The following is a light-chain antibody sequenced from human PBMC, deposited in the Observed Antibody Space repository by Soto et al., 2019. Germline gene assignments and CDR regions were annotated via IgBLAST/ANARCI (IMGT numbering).Light chain of an antibody. Sequence: QLVLTQSPSASASLGASVKLTCTLSSGHSNYAIAWHQQQPETGPRYLMKVNSGGSHIKGDGIPDRFSGSSSGAERYLFISSLQSEDEEDYYCQTWGNGSASVVFGGGTQLTVL. J-gene: IGLJ7*01. CDR2: VNSGGSH. CDR1: SGHSNYA. V-gene: IGLV4-69*01. CDR3: QTWGNGSASVV.